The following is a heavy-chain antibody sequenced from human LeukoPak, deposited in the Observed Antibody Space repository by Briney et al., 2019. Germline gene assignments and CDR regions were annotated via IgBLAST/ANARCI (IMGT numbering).Heavy chain of an antibody. V-gene: IGHV4-59*01. CDR2: IYYSGST. CDR3: AREVEDSYGAFDI. Sequence: PSETLSLTCTVSGGSISSYYWSWIRQPPGKGPEWIGYIYYSGSTNYNPSLKSRVTISVDTSKNQFSLKLSSVTAADTAVYYCAREVEDSYGAFDIWGQGTMVTVSS. CDR1: GGSISSYY. D-gene: IGHD3-16*01. J-gene: IGHJ3*02.